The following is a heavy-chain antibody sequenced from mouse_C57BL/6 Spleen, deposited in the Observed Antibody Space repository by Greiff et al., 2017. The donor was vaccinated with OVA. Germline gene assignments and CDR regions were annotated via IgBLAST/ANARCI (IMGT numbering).Heavy chain of an antibody. V-gene: IGHV5-6*01. J-gene: IGHJ2*01. CDR1: GFTFSSYG. D-gene: IGHD4-1*02. CDR2: ISSGGSYT. CDR3: ARPTGPFDY. Sequence: EVQGVESGGDLVKPGGSLKLSCAASGFTFSSYGMSWVRQTPDKRLEWVATISSGGSYTYYPDSVKGRFTISRDNAKNTLYLQMSSLKSEDTAMYYCARPTGPFDYWGQGTTLTVSS.